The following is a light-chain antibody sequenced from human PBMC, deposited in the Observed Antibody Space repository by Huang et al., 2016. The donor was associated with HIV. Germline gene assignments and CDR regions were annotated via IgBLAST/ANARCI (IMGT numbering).Light chain of an antibody. CDR3: MQALQNPRT. V-gene: IGKV2-28*01. J-gene: IGKJ5*01. Sequence: IVMTQSPLSLPVTPGGPASISCGASQSLLHTNGYSYVDLYLQKPGQSPQLLIYLSSNRASGVPDRFSGSGSVLDFTLKISSVEAEDVGIYYCMQALQNPRTFGQGTRLEIK. CDR2: LSS. CDR1: QSLLHTNGYSY.